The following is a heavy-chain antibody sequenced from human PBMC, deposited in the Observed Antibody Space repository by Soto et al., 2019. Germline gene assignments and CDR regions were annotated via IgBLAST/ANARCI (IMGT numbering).Heavy chain of an antibody. V-gene: IGHV2-5*02. CDR1: GFSLSTSGAG. J-gene: IGHJ4*02. CDR3: AHKRDGYRGFKY. Sequence: QITLKESGPTLVKPTQTLTLTCTLSGFSLSTSGAGVGWIRQPPGKALEWLALIYWDDDKRYSPSLKSRLTITKDTSKNQVVLTMTNMDPVDTATYYCAHKRDGYRGFKYWGQGTLVTVSS. D-gene: IGHD5-12*01. CDR2: IYWDDDK.